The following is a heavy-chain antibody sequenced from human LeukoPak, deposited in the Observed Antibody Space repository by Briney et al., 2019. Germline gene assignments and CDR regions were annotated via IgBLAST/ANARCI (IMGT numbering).Heavy chain of an antibody. CDR2: ISGSGGST. V-gene: IGHV3-23*01. D-gene: IGHD6-13*01. CDR3: AKDGIAAAGTWYSWFDP. J-gene: IGHJ5*02. Sequence: GGSLRLSCAASGFTFSSYAMSWVRQAPGKGLEWVSAISGSGGSTYYADSVKGRFTISRDNSKNTLYLQMNSLRAEDTAVYYCAKDGIAAAGTWYSWFDPRGQGTLVTVSS. CDR1: GFTFSSYA.